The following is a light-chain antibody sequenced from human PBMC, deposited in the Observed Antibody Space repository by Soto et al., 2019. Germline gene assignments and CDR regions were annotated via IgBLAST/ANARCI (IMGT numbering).Light chain of an antibody. J-gene: IGKJ3*01. CDR2: GAS. CDR1: QSVSSNY. Sequence: EIVLTQSPGTLSLSPGERATLSCRASQSVSSNYLAWYQQKPGQAPRLLVYGASIRATGIPDRFSGSESGTDLTLTISRVEPEDFAVYYCQHYGSSPFTFGPGTRVDIK. V-gene: IGKV3-20*01. CDR3: QHYGSSPFT.